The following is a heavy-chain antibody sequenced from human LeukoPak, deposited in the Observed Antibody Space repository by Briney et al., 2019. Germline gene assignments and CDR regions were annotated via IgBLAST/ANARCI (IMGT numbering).Heavy chain of an antibody. Sequence: ASVKVSCKASGYTFTSNYMHWVRQAPGQGLEWMGMINPGGGSTSYAQKFQGRVTVTRDTSTSTVYMDLSSLRSEDTAVYYCARDRGYNNGYYDYHLDVWGQGTTVSVSS. D-gene: IGHD1-1*01. CDR1: GYTFTSNY. CDR3: ARDRGYNNGYYDYHLDV. V-gene: IGHV1-46*01. J-gene: IGHJ6*03. CDR2: INPGGGST.